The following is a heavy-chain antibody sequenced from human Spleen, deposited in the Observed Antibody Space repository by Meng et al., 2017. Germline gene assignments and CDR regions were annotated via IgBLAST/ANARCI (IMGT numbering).Heavy chain of an antibody. CDR3: ARGPTTMAHDFDY. CDR1: GGSFSDYS. D-gene: IGHD4-11*01. CDR2: INHSGAT. V-gene: IGHV4-34*01. Sequence: QGRLQQWGAGRLKPPATLSPTCGVYGGSFSDYSWSWIRQPPGKGLEWIGEINHSGATNYNPSLKSRVTISVDTSQNNLSLKLSSVTAADSAVYYCARGPTTMAHDFDYWGQGTLVTVSS. J-gene: IGHJ4*02.